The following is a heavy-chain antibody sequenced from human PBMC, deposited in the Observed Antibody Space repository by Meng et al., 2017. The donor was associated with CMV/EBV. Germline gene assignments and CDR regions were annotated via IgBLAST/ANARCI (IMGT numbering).Heavy chain of an antibody. D-gene: IGHD6-19*01. J-gene: IGHJ4*02. CDR1: GFTFSSYA. CDR2: ISGSGGST. CDR3: AKGGSSGWIGRY. V-gene: IGHV3-23*01. Sequence: GESLKISCAASGFTFSSYAMSWVRQAPGKGLEWVSAISGSGGSTYYADSVKGRFTISRDNSKNTLYLQMNSLRAEDTAVYYCAKGGSSGWIGRYWGQGTLVTVSS.